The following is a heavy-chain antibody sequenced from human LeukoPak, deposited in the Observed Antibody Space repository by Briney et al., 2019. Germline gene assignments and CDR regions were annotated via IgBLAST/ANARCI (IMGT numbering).Heavy chain of an antibody. CDR2: ISGSGGST. Sequence: PGGSLRLSCAASGFTFSSYGMSWVRQAPGKGLEWVSAISGSGGSTYYADSVKGRFTISRDNSKNTLYLQMNSLRAEDTAVYYCAKVISGYDSRGYWGRGTLVTVSS. J-gene: IGHJ4*02. D-gene: IGHD5-12*01. V-gene: IGHV3-23*01. CDR1: GFTFSSYG. CDR3: AKVISGYDSRGY.